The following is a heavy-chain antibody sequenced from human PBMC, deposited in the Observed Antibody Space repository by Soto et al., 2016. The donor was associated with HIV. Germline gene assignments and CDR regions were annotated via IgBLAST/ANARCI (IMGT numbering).Heavy chain of an antibody. CDR2: ISGSGGST. J-gene: IGHJ4*02. Sequence: EVQLLESGGGLVQPGGSLRLSCAASGFTFSSYAMSWVRQAPGKGLEWVSAISGSGGSTYYADSVKGRFTISRDNSKNTLYLQMNSLRAEDTAVYYCAKSYYYDSSGYLYYFDYWGQGTLVTVSS. D-gene: IGHD3-22*01. CDR3: AKSYYYDSSGYLYYFDY. V-gene: IGHV3-23*01. CDR1: GFTFSSYA.